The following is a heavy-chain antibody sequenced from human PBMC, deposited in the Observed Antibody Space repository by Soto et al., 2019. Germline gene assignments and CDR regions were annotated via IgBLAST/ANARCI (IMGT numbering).Heavy chain of an antibody. CDR3: ATRYSYVHF. Sequence: ASVKVSCKASGYIFTGYFIQWLRQAPGQGLEWMGWINPNTSATNYAQKFQGRVTMTRDTSFSTAYMELSSLRSDDTAVYYCATRYSYVHFWGQGTLVTVSS. V-gene: IGHV1-2*02. CDR2: INPNTSAT. CDR1: GYIFTGYF. J-gene: IGHJ4*02. D-gene: IGHD5-18*01.